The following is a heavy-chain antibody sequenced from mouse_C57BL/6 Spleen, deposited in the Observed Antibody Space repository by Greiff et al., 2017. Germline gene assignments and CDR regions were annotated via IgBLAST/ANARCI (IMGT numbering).Heavy chain of an antibody. D-gene: IGHD3-3*01. CDR2: IDPANGNT. J-gene: IGHJ4*01. CDR1: GFNIKNTY. CDR3: VPRDGMDY. Sequence: VQLQQSVAELVRPGASVKLSCTASGFNIKNTYRHWVKQRPEQGLEWIGRIDPANGNTKYAPKFQGKATITADTSSNTAYLQLSSLTSEDTAIYYCVPRDGMDYWGQGTSVTVAS. V-gene: IGHV14-3*01.